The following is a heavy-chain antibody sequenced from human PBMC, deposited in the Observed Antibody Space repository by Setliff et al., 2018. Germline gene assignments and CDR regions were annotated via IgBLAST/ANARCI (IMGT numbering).Heavy chain of an antibody. Sequence: GGSLRLSCATSGFTFRSYAMSWVRQAPGKGLEWVSAISGSGGSTYYADSVKGRFTISRDNSKNTLYLQMNSLRAEDTAVYYCARSTETFSGEDFYFFYYMDVWGKGTTVTVSS. CDR1: GFTFRSYA. CDR2: ISGSGGST. CDR3: ARSTETFSGEDFYFFYYMDV. V-gene: IGHV3-23*01. D-gene: IGHD4-4*01. J-gene: IGHJ6*03.